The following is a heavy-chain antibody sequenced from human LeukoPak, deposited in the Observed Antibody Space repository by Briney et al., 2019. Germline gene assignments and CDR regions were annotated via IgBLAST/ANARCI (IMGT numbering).Heavy chain of an antibody. V-gene: IGHV3-74*01. J-gene: IGHJ4*02. Sequence: TGGSLRLSCAASKFTFSSYWMHCVRQAPGKGLVWVSRINSDGRSTSYADSVKGRFTISRDNAKNTLYLQMNSLRAEDTDVCYCAKGLDYWGQGTLVTVSS. CDR3: AKGLDY. CDR1: KFTFSSYW. CDR2: INSDGRST.